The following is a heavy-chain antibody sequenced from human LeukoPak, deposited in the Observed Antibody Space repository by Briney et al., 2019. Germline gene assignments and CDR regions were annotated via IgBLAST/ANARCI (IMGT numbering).Heavy chain of an antibody. V-gene: IGHV3-7*03. CDR1: GLTFSNYW. J-gene: IGHJ3*02. CDR2: IKQDGSEK. CDR3: AKGYNPRGPLDI. D-gene: IGHD1-1*01. Sequence: GGPLRLSCAASGLTFSNYWMDWVRQAPGKGLEWVANIKQDGSEKNYVDSVKGRFIISRDNAKNSLYLQMNGLRAEDTAVYYCAKGYNPRGPLDIWGQGTMVTVSS.